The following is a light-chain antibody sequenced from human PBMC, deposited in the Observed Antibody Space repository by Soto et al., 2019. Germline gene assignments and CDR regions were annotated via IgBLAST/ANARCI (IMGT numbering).Light chain of an antibody. CDR2: EVS. V-gene: IGLV2-14*01. J-gene: IGLJ1*01. Sequence: QSALTQPASASGSPGQSITISCTGTSSDVGGYIYVSRYQQHPGKAPKLMIYEVSNRPSGVSNRVSGSKSGNTASLTISGLQAEDEADYYCSSYSRSSFYVFGTGTKVTVL. CDR3: SSYSRSSFYV. CDR1: SSDVGGYIY.